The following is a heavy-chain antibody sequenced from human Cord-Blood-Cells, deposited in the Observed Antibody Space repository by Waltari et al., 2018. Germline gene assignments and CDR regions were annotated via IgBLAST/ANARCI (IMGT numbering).Heavy chain of an antibody. D-gene: IGHD6-13*01. CDR1: GGTFSSYA. CDR2: IIPIFGTA. V-gene: IGHV1-69*01. J-gene: IGHJ4*02. CDR3: ASHVEESSSWDFDY. Sequence: QVPLVQSGAEVKKPRSSVKVSCTASGGTFSSYAISWVRQAPGQGLEWMGGIIPIFGTANYAQKFQGRVTITADESTSTAYMELSSLRSEDTAVYYCASHVEESSSWDFDYWGQGTLVTVSS.